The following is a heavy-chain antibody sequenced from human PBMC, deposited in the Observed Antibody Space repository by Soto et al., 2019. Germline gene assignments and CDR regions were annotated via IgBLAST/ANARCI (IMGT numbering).Heavy chain of an antibody. CDR3: ARGRVYCGGDCYFDAFDI. CDR2: IIPIFGTA. Sequence: SVKVSCKASGGTSSSYAISWVRQAPGQGLEWMGGIIPIFGTANYAQKFQGRVTITADESTSTAYMELSSLRSEDTAVYYCARGRVYCGGDCYFDAFDIWGQGTMVTVSS. D-gene: IGHD2-21*02. CDR1: GGTSSSYA. J-gene: IGHJ3*02. V-gene: IGHV1-69*13.